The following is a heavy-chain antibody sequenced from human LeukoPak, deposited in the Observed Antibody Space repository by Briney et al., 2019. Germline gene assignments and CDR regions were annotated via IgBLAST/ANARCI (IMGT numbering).Heavy chain of an antibody. CDR3: ARVGGSTWYFGY. Sequence: PSETLSFTCTVSGDSITSYYWSWIRQPPGKGLEWIGYIYYSGSTNYNPSLKSRVTMSVDTSKNQFSLKLSSVTAADAAVYYCARVGGSTWYFGYWGQGTLVTVSS. D-gene: IGHD6-13*01. J-gene: IGHJ4*02. CDR1: GDSITSYY. CDR2: IYYSGST. V-gene: IGHV4-59*01.